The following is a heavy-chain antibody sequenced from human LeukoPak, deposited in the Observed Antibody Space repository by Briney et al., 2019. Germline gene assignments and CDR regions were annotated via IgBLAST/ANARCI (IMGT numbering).Heavy chain of an antibody. CDR2: IWYDGSNK. Sequence: GRSLRLSCVASGFPFSSYGMHWVRQAPGRGLEWVAVIWYDGSNKYYADSMKGRFTISRDNSKNTLYHQMNNLRAEDTGVYYCARAVGPFDYWGQGTLVTVSS. J-gene: IGHJ4*02. V-gene: IGHV3-33*01. CDR1: GFPFSSYG. D-gene: IGHD1-26*01. CDR3: ARAVGPFDY.